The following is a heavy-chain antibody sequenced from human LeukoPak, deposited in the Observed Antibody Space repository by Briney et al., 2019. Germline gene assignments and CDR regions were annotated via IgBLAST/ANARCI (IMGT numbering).Heavy chain of an antibody. CDR1: GFTFSSYA. D-gene: IGHD3-22*01. V-gene: IGHV3-23*01. J-gene: IGHJ4*02. CDR3: AKGGYDSSGYYFFDY. CDR2: ITGSGDSR. Sequence: GGSLRLSCAASGFTFSSYAMSWVRQAPGKGLEWVSTITGSGDSRYHADSVKGRFTISRDNSKNTLSLEMNSLRAEDTAVYYCAKGGYDSSGYYFFDYWGQGTLVTVSS.